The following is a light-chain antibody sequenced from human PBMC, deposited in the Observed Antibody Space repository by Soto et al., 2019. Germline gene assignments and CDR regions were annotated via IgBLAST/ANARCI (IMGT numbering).Light chain of an antibody. V-gene: IGLV1-36*01. CDR2: YDD. CDR3: AAWDDTLNGVV. Sequence: QSVLTQPPSVSEAPRQRVTITCSGSTSNIGNNGVSWYQQLPGEAPKLLLYYDDLLSSGVSDRFSASKSGTSASLAISGLQSEDEADYYCAAWDDTLNGVVFGEGTKVTVL. J-gene: IGLJ3*02. CDR1: TSNIGNNG.